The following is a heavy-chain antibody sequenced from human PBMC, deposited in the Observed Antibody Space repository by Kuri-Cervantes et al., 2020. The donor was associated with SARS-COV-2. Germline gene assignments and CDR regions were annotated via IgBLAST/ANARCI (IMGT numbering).Heavy chain of an antibody. CDR3: ARVGLGADPYGMDV. V-gene: IGHV1-2*04. J-gene: IGHJ6*02. CDR1: GYTFTGYY. Sequence: ASVKVSCKASGYTFTGYYMHWVRQAPGQGLEWMGWINPNSGGTNYAQKFQGWVTMTRDTSISTAYMELSRLRSDDTAVYYCARVGLGADPYGMDVWGQGTTVTVSS. CDR2: INPNSGGT. D-gene: IGHD2-21*01.